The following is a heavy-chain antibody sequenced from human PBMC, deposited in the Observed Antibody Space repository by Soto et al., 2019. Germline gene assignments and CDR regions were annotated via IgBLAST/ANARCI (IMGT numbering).Heavy chain of an antibody. CDR3: ARDWAIFGVVTPVMDV. CDR2: IKQDGSEK. CDR1: GFTFSSYW. D-gene: IGHD3-3*01. V-gene: IGHV3-7*01. J-gene: IGHJ6*02. Sequence: GGSLRLSCAASGFTFSSYWMSWVRQAPGKGLEWVANIKQDGSEKYYVDSVKGRFTISRDNAKSSLYLQMNSLSAEDTAVYYCARDWAIFGVVTPVMDVWGQGTTVTVSS.